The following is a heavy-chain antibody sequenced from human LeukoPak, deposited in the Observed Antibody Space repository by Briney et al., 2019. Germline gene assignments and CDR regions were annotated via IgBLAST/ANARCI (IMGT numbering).Heavy chain of an antibody. Sequence: GGSLRLSCAASGFTFSNAWMSWVRQAPGNGLEWLGRIKSKTDGGTTDYAAPVKGRFTISRDDSKNTLYLQMNSLKTEDTAVYYCARGPIQQWLYNGMDVWGQGTTVSVSS. CDR2: IKSKTDGGTT. CDR3: ARGPIQQWLYNGMDV. CDR1: GFTFSNAW. D-gene: IGHD5-18*01. J-gene: IGHJ6*02. V-gene: IGHV3-15*01.